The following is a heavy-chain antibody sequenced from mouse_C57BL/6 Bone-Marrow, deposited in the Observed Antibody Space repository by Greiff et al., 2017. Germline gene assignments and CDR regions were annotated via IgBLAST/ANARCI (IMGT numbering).Heavy chain of an antibody. V-gene: IGHV5-9*01. J-gene: IGHJ3*01. CDR3: ARLLSFAY. CDR2: ISGGGGNT. Sequence: EVMLVESGGGLVKPGGSLKLSCAASGFTFSSYTMSWVRQTPEKRLEWVATISGGGGNTYYPDRVKGRFTSSRDNAKITLYLQMSSLRSDDTALYYFARLLSFAYWGQWTLVSVSA. CDR1: GFTFSSYT.